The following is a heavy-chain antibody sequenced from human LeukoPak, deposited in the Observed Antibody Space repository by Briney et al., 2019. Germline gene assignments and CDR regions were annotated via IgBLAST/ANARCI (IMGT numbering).Heavy chain of an antibody. CDR3: TRASCSSISCYLDY. CDR1: GYTFTGYY. Sequence: GASVKVSCKASGYTFTGYYMHWVRQAPGQGPEWMGRINPNSGGTNYAQKFQGRVTMTRDTSISTAYMKLSRLRSDDTAVYYCTRASCSSISCYLDYWGQGTLVTVSS. CDR2: INPNSGGT. V-gene: IGHV1-2*06. D-gene: IGHD2-2*01. J-gene: IGHJ4*02.